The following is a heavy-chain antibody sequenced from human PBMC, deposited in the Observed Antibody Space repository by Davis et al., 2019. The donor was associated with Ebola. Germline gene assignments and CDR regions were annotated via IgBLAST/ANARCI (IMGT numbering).Heavy chain of an antibody. CDR1: GFTFSSYS. V-gene: IGHV3-21*01. J-gene: IGHJ6*02. CDR2: ISSSSSYI. Sequence: GESLMISCAASGFTFSSYSMNWVRQAPGKGLEWVSSISSSSSYIYYADSVKGRFTISRDNAKNSLYLQMNSLRAEDTAVYYCARDTAAAAEYYGMDVWGQGTTVTVSS. D-gene: IGHD6-13*01. CDR3: ARDTAAAAEYYGMDV.